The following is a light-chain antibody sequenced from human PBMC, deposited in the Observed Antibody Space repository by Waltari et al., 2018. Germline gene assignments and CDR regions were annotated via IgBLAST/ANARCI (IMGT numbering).Light chain of an antibody. Sequence: SYVLTQSPSVSLAPGETATISCGGDNIGSQAVNWYQQRPGQAPVVVFSYLSDRPSGIPERFSGSGSGNTATLTITRVEAGDEADYFCQVWDRHSHHQVFGGGTKLAVL. CDR2: YLS. CDR3: QVWDRHSHHQV. V-gene: IGLV3-21*04. CDR1: NIGSQA. J-gene: IGLJ2*01.